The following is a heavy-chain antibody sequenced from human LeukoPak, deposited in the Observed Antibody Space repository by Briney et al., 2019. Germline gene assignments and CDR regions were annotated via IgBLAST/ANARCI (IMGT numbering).Heavy chain of an antibody. CDR3: ARDRKDYDILTGYYRRSRYYYYGMDV. D-gene: IGHD3-9*01. Sequence: SGTLSLTCAVSGGSISSSNWWCCVRQPPEEVLEWTGEIYHSGSTNYNPSLKSRVTISVDKSKNQFSLKLSSVTAADTAVYYCARDRKDYDILTGYYRRSRYYYYGMDVWGKGTTVTVSS. J-gene: IGHJ6*04. CDR1: GGSISSSNW. V-gene: IGHV4-4*02. CDR2: IYHSGST.